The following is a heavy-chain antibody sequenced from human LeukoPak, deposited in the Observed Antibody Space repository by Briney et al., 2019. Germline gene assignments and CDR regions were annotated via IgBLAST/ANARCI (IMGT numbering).Heavy chain of an antibody. D-gene: IGHD3-22*01. V-gene: IGHV1-69*05. CDR2: IIPIFGTA. Sequence: SVKVSCKASGGTFSSYAISWVRQAPGQGLEWMGGIIPIFGTANYAQKFQGRVTITTDESTSTAYMELSSLRSEDTAVYYCARWRLDDSSGYYVPNPSYYMDVWGKGTTVTVSS. CDR1: GGTFSSYA. CDR3: ARWRLDDSSGYYVPNPSYYMDV. J-gene: IGHJ6*03.